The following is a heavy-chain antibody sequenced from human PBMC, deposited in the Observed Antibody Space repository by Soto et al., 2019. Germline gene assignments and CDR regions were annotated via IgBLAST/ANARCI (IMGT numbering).Heavy chain of an antibody. CDR1: GDSFSGYY. CDR3: AREAAEIVGDGYWCDP. CDR2: VYTSGNT. D-gene: IGHD6-13*01. J-gene: IGHJ5*02. Sequence: QVQLQESGPGLVKPSDTLSLTCTVSGDSFSGYYWSWIRQPAGKGLEWIGRVYTSGNTDYNPSLASRVTVSVDTSRNQFSLKLRFVTAADTAVYYCAREAAEIVGDGYWCDPWGQGTLVTVSS. V-gene: IGHV4-4*07.